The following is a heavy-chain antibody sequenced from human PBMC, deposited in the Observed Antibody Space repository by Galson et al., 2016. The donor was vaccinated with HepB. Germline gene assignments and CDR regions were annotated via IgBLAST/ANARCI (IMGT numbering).Heavy chain of an antibody. CDR3: ARDPDTSAYFDY. Sequence: CAISGDSVSSKSAAWNWIRQSPSRGLEWLGRTYYRSKWYNEYAESVKSRITIYVDTSKSQFSLQLKSVTPEDTAPYYCARDPDTSAYFDYWGQGMLVTVSS. CDR1: GDSVSSKSAA. J-gene: IGHJ4*02. V-gene: IGHV6-1*01. D-gene: IGHD6-19*01. CDR2: TYYRSKWYN.